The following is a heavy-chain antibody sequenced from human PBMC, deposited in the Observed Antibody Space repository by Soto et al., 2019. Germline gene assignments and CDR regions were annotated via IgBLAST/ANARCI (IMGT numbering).Heavy chain of an antibody. Sequence: SETLSLTCIVSGVSISSGCYYWSWIRQHPGKGLEGIGYINYSGGTYYNPSLKNRLTISAETSKHRFSLKVRSMTAADTAVYYCATRTSPYSEYFQLLGQGTLVTGSS. CDR1: GVSISSGCYY. J-gene: IGHJ1*01. D-gene: IGHD3-10*01. CDR3: ATRTSPYSEYFQL. CDR2: INYSGGT. V-gene: IGHV4-31*03.